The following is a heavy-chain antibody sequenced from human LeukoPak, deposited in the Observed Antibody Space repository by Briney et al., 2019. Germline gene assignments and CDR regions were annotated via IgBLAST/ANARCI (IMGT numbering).Heavy chain of an antibody. V-gene: IGHV3-49*04. J-gene: IGHJ4*02. D-gene: IGHD6-13*01. CDR2: IRSKAFGGTT. CDR1: GFSFVDYA. Sequence: GGSLRLPCIASGFSFVDYAMGWVRQAPGKGLEWVGLIRSKAFGGTTEYAASVTGRFTISRDDSKSIAYLQMNSLETEDTAVYYCTSQVYREGIAAAGLSDYWGQGTLVTVST. CDR3: TSQVYREGIAAAGLSDY.